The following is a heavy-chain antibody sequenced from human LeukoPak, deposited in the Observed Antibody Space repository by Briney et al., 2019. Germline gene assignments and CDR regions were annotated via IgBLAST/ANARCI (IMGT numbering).Heavy chain of an antibody. V-gene: IGHV3-7*01. CDR3: ARDRGWLQFDC. CDR1: GFTFSSYW. Sequence: GGSLRLSCAASGFTFSSYWISWVRQAPGKGLEWVANIKEDGSEKYYVDSVKGRFTISRGNVKNSLYLQMNSLRAEDTAVYYCARDRGWLQFDCWGQGTLVTVSS. D-gene: IGHD5-24*01. CDR2: IKEDGSEK. J-gene: IGHJ4*02.